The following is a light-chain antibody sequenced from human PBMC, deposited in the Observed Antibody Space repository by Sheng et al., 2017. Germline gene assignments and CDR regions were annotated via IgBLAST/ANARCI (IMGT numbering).Light chain of an antibody. CDR1: LSVSSD. CDR2: GGS. J-gene: IGKJ1*01. Sequence: EIVMTQSPDTLSVSPGERATLSCRASLSVSSDLAWYQQKPGQAPRFLIYGGSTRATGIPARFSGSGSGTEFTLTISSLQSEDFAVYYCQQYNNWPRTFGQGTKV. V-gene: IGKV3-15*01. CDR3: QQYNNWPRT.